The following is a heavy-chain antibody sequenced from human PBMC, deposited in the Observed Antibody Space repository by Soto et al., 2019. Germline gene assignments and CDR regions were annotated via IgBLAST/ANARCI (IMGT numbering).Heavy chain of an antibody. CDR2: ISSSGSTI. Sequence: GGSLRLSCAASGFTFSDYYMSWIRQAPGKGLEWVSYISSSGSTIYYADSVKGRFTISRDNAKNSLYLQMNSLRAEDTAVYYCARDGKLDYGDYDDEAYYFDYWGQGTLVTVSS. J-gene: IGHJ4*02. D-gene: IGHD4-17*01. V-gene: IGHV3-11*01. CDR3: ARDGKLDYGDYDDEAYYFDY. CDR1: GFTFSDYY.